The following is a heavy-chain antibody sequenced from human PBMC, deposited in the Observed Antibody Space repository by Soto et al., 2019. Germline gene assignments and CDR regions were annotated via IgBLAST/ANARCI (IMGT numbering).Heavy chain of an antibody. V-gene: IGHV1-8*01. Sequence: ASVKVSCKASGYTFTSYDINWVRQATGQGLEWMGWMNPNSGNTGYAQKFQGRVTMTRNTSISTAYMKLSSLRSEDTAVYYCATVVAATSDAFDIWGQGTMVTVSS. CDR3: ATVVAATSDAFDI. D-gene: IGHD2-15*01. CDR2: MNPNSGNT. CDR1: GYTFTSYD. J-gene: IGHJ3*02.